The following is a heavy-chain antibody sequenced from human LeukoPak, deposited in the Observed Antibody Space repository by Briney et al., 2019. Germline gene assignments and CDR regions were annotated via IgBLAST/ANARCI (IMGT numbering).Heavy chain of an antibody. J-gene: IGHJ1*01. CDR2: IYSGGST. Sequence: GGSLRLSCAASGFTVSSNYMSWVRQAPGKGLGWVSVIYSGGSTYYADSVKGRFTISRDNSKNTLYLQMNSLRAEDTAVYYCASPIAAVAGTGYFQHWGQGTLVTVSS. D-gene: IGHD6-19*01. CDR3: ASPIAAVAGTGYFQH. V-gene: IGHV3-53*01. CDR1: GFTVSSNY.